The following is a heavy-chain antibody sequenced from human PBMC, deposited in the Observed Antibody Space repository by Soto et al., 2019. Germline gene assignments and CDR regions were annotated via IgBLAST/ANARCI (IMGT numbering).Heavy chain of an antibody. CDR3: VRDLVIEIMYTPWIDP. J-gene: IGHJ5*02. CDR2: ISWNSGSI. CDR1: GFTFDDYA. Sequence: QPGGSLRLACAASGFTFDDYAMHWVRQAPGKGLEWVSGISWNSGSIGYADSVKGRFTISRDNAKNSLYLQTNSLRAEDTALYYCVRDLVIEIMYTPWIDPWGQGTPVTVSS. V-gene: IGHV3-9*01. D-gene: IGHD2-2*02.